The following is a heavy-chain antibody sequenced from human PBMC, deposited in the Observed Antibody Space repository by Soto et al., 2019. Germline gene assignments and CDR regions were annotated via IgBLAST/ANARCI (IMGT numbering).Heavy chain of an antibody. J-gene: IGHJ6*02. CDR3: AKAAAAGSVMDV. Sequence: EVHLVESGGGLVKPGGSLRLSCEASGFPFSITGMNWVRQAPGKGLEWVSSINSGSSYIDYADSVKGRLTISRDNAKNSLYLPMNNLRVDYTVVYYFAKAAAAGSVMDVWGQGPTVTFSS. CDR2: INSGSSYI. D-gene: IGHD6-13*01. CDR1: GFPFSITG. V-gene: IGHV3-21*01.